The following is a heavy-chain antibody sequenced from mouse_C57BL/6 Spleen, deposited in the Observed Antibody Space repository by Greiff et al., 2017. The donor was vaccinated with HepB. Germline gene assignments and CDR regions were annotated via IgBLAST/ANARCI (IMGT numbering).Heavy chain of an antibody. CDR2: ISGGGGNT. J-gene: IGHJ4*01. V-gene: IGHV5-9*01. CDR1: GFTFSSYT. CDR3: ARRYYGNYVGAMDY. D-gene: IGHD2-1*01. Sequence: EVKLVESGGGLVKPGGSLKLSCAASGFTFSSYTMSWVRQTPEKRLEWVATISGGGGNTYYPDSVKGRFTISRDNAKNTLYLQMSSLRSEDTALYYCARRYYGNYVGAMDYWGQGTSVTVSS.